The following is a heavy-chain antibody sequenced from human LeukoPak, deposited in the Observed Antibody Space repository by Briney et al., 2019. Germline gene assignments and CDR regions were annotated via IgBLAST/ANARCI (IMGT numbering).Heavy chain of an antibody. V-gene: IGHV1-18*04. CDR1: GYTFTRYG. D-gene: IGHD2-15*01. Sequence: ASVKVSCKASGYTFTRYGITWVRQAPGQGLEWMGWISTYDGDTYYAQKFQGRVTMTRDTSTSTAYMELRGLRSDDTGLYYCARDVLNRCIGGICPIDDWGQGTLVTVSS. CDR3: ARDVLNRCIGGICPIDD. J-gene: IGHJ4*02. CDR2: ISTYDGDT.